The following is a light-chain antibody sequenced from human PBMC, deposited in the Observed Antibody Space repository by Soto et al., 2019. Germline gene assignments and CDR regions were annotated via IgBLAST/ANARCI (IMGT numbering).Light chain of an antibody. CDR3: CSYAGGNTWV. J-gene: IGLJ3*02. V-gene: IGLV2-11*01. CDR1: NSDVGRYDY. CDR2: DVS. Sequence: QSALTQPRSVSGSPGQSVTISCTGTNSDVGRYDYVSWYQSHPDKAPRLVIYDVSKRPSGVPDRFSGSKSGNTASLTISGLQADHEADYYCCSYAGGNTWVFGGGTQLTVL.